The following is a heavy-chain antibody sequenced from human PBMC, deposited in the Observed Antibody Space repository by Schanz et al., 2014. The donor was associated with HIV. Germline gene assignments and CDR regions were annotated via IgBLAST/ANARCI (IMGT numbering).Heavy chain of an antibody. Sequence: QVQLVQSGSEVGKPGASVKVSCKASGYTFTNYAFGWVRQAPGQGLEWVGSINTYNGQTDYGRKLQGRVTMTTDRSTSPAYLELRSMRSDATAVYYCARAVTGAFDFGGQGTLVTVSS. CDR3: ARAVTGAFDF. D-gene: IGHD6-19*01. CDR1: GYTFTNYA. CDR2: INTYNGQT. V-gene: IGHV1-18*01. J-gene: IGHJ4*02.